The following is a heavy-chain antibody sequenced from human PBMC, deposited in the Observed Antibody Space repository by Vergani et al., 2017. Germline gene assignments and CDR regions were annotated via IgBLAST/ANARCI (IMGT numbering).Heavy chain of an antibody. J-gene: IGHJ5*02. CDR2: IIPIFGTA. D-gene: IGHD2-2*01. CDR1: GGTFSSYA. V-gene: IGHV1-69*01. Sequence: QVQLVQSGAEVKKPGSSVKVSCKASGGTFSSYAISWVRQAPGKGLEWMGGIIPIFGTANYAQKFKGRVTITADESTSTAYMELSSLRSEYTAGYYCARGQDIVVVPAAFNWFDPWGQGTLVTVSS. CDR3: ARGQDIVVVPAAFNWFDP.